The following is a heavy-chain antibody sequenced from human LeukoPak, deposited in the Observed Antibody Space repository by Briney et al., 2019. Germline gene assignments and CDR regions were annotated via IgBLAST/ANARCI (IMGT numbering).Heavy chain of an antibody. CDR1: GFTFTSYS. CDR3: AKDPTHYRVCDSYESIGLSY. J-gene: IGHJ4*02. V-gene: IGHV3-21*01. Sequence: GGSLRLSCAAPGFTFTSYSMNWVRQAPGKGLEWVSSISSSSSYIYYADSVKGRFTISRDNAKNSLYLQIKSLRAEDTAVYYCAKDPTHYRVCDSYESIGLSYWGQGTLVTVSS. CDR2: ISSSSSYI. D-gene: IGHD3-22*01.